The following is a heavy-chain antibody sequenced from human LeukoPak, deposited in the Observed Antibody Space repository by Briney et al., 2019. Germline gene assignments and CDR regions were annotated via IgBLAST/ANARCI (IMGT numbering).Heavy chain of an antibody. CDR2: IKQERGQE. CDR1: GLTFSNHW. D-gene: IGHD5-18*01. J-gene: IGHJ5*02. CDR3: ASLDTAKQPLANH. Sequence: GGSLRLSCVASGLTFSNHWMSWVRQAPGKGLEWVANIKQERGQEYYVDSVKGRFTISKDSAKNSLYLQMNSLRVEDTAMYYCASLDTAKQPLANHWGQGTLVTVSS. V-gene: IGHV3-7*03.